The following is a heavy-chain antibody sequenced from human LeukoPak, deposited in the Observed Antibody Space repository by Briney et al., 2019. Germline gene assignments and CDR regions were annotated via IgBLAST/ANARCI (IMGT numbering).Heavy chain of an antibody. J-gene: IGHJ3*02. V-gene: IGHV3-23*01. D-gene: IGHD3-3*01. CDR2: ISDRGDST. CDR1: GSTITTYA. CDR3: AKGFGKYYDPRNRGVFDI. Sequence: TGGSLRLSCAASGSTITTYAMGWVRQAPGKGLEWVSVISDRGDSTHYADSVKGRFTISRDDSKNTLYLRMNSLRAEDTSVYYCAKGFGKYYDPRNRGVFDIWGQGTMVTVSS.